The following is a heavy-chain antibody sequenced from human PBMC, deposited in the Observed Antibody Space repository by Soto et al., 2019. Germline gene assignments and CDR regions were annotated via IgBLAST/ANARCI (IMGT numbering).Heavy chain of an antibody. V-gene: IGHV1-8*01. CDR2: MNPNSGNT. J-gene: IGHJ4*02. CDR1: GYTFTSYD. Sequence: QVQLVQSGAEVKKPGASVKVSCKASGYTFTSYDINWVRQATGQGLEWMGWMNPNSGNTGYAQKFQGRVTMTRNTSISTGNMEMSSLRSEDTAVYYCARGRIQLWKALDYWGQGTLVTVSS. D-gene: IGHD5-18*01. CDR3: ARGRIQLWKALDY.